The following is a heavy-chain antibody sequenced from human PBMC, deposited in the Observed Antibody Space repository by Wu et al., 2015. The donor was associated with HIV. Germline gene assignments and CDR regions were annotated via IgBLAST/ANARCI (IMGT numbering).Heavy chain of an antibody. CDR2: INPYNGDT. CDR3: AKVSDSGYSSTWRTFDI. D-gene: IGHD6-13*01. J-gene: IGHJ3*02. Sequence: QVQLVQSGTEVKKPGASVKVSCKASGYTFTRYVMSWLRQAPGQGLEWMGWINPYNGDTNYAQKFQGRVTMTTATSTSTAYMELRSLRSEDTAVYYCAKVSDSGYSSTWRTFDIWGQGTMVTVSS. CDR1: GYTFTRYV. V-gene: IGHV1-18*01.